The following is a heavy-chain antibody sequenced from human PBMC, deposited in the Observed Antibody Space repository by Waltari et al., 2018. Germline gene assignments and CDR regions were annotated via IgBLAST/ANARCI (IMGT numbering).Heavy chain of an antibody. Sequence: EVQLVESGGALVQPGGSLRLSCAASGFSLSSYWMNWVRQAPGEWVEWVAIINLDGDGKHYVDSGKGRFTISRDNIKNSLYLQMNSLRAEDTAVYYCARGQGYLIDYWGQGTLVTVSS. CDR1: GFSLSSYW. V-gene: IGHV3-7*01. CDR2: INLDGDGK. D-gene: IGHD3-22*01. J-gene: IGHJ4*02. CDR3: ARGQGYLIDY.